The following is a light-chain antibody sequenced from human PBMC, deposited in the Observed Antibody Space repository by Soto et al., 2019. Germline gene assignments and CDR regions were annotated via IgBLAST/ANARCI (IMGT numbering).Light chain of an antibody. CDR1: ESINSW. Sequence: DIQMTQSPSTLSASVGDRVTITCRASESINSWLAWYQQKPGKAPELLIFDAFTLETGVPSRFSGSGSGTEFTLTLTSLQPGDFATYYCQQYKTCAWTFGQGTKVEIK. J-gene: IGKJ1*01. CDR3: QQYKTCAWT. V-gene: IGKV1-5*01. CDR2: DAF.